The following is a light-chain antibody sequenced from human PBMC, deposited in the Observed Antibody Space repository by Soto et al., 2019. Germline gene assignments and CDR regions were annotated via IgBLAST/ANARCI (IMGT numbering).Light chain of an antibody. CDR3: LLSYRTEFGGGTEVV. CDR2: DTS. V-gene: IGLV7-46*01. CDR1: TGAVTSSHY. J-gene: IGLJ2*01. Sequence: QAVVTQEPSLPVSPGGTVTLTCGSSTGAVTSSHYPYWIQQKLGQVPGTRIYDTSNRHSWTPARFSGSLLGGKAALSLSGALAEDEGNYYGLLSYRTEFGGGTEVVFGGGTKLTVL.